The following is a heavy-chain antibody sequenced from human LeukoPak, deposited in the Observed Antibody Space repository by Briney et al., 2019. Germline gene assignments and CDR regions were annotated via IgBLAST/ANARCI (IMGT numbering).Heavy chain of an antibody. CDR2: IKKDGSEK. Sequence: GGSLRLSCAASGFTFSSYWMSWVRQAPGKGLEWVANIKKDGSEKYYVDSVKGRFTISRDNSKNTLYLQMNSLRAEDTAVYYCAKSASGYYYYYMDVWGKGTTVTISS. J-gene: IGHJ6*03. CDR1: GFTFSSYW. CDR3: AKSASGYYYYYMDV. V-gene: IGHV3-7*01.